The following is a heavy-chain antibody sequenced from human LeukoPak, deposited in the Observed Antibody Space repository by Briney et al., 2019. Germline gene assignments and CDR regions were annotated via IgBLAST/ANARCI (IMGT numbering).Heavy chain of an antibody. Sequence: SETLSLTCAVYGGSFSSYYWSWIRQPAGKGLEWIGRIYTSGSTNYNPSLKSRVTMSVDTSKNQFSLKLSSVTAADTAVYYCARPMNGYWYFDLWGRGTLVTVSS. CDR1: GGSFSSYY. J-gene: IGHJ2*01. CDR3: ARPMNGYWYFDL. V-gene: IGHV4-59*10. D-gene: IGHD2-8*01. CDR2: IYTSGST.